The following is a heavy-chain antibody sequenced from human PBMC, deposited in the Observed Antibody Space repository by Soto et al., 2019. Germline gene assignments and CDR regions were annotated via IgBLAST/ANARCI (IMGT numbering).Heavy chain of an antibody. V-gene: IGHV3-23*01. J-gene: IGHJ2*01. D-gene: IGHD2-21*01. CDR3: ARKVVGSTSRPDYWYVDL. CDR1: GFTFINYA. Sequence: EVQLLESGGDSVQPGGSVRLSCAGSGFTFINYAMNWVRQAPGKGLEWVSTISGGGDATLFADSVRGRFTFSRDTSKNTVTLQMNSLGVDDTAVYYCARKVVGSTSRPDYWYVDLWGRGTLVTVSS. CDR2: ISGGGDAT.